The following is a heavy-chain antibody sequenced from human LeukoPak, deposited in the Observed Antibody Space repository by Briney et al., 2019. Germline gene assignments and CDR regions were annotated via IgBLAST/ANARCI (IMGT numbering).Heavy chain of an antibody. CDR3: ARDLLRGMTTVTTDAFDI. CDR2: INPSGGST. CDR1: GYTFTSYY. V-gene: IGHV1-46*01. D-gene: IGHD4-17*01. J-gene: IGHJ3*02. Sequence: ASVTVSCKASGYTFTSYYMHWVRQAPGQGLEWMGIINPSGGSTSYAQKFQGRVTMTRDTSTSTVYMELSSLRSEDTAVYYCARDLLRGMTTVTTDAFDIWGQGTMVTVSS.